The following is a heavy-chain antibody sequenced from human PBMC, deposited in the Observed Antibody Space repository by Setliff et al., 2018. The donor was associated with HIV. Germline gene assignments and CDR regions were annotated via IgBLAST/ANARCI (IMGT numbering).Heavy chain of an antibody. CDR2: ISYDGSRT. CDR1: GFTFTNFA. J-gene: IGHJ4*02. D-gene: IGHD3-22*01. Sequence: GGSLRLSCVASGFTFTNFAMHWVRQAPGKGLEWVSVISYDGSRTSYADSVKGRFNISRDNSKNTLYLQMNSLRAEDTALYYCARKYYYDSSGYYSFDYWGQGALVTVSS. V-gene: IGHV3-30*07. CDR3: ARKYYYDSSGYYSFDY.